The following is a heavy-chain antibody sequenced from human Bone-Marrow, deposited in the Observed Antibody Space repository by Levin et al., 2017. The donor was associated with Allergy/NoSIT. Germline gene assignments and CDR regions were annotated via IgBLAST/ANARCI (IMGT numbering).Heavy chain of an antibody. J-gene: IGHJ4*02. CDR3: TKGGWLTQTDY. D-gene: IGHD6-19*01. CDR1: GFTFSTHG. V-gene: IGHV3-23*01. Sequence: PGGSLRLSCAASGFTFSTHGMSWVRQAPGKGLEWVSNISGSGSSRYYAESVKGRFTISRDNSKNTLFLQMNSLRAEDQALYYCTKGGWLTQTDYWGQGTLVSVSS. CDR2: ISGSGSSR.